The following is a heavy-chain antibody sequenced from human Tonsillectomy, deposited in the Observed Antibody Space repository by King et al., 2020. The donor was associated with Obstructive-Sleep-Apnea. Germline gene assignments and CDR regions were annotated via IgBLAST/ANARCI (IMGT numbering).Heavy chain of an antibody. CDR3: AREKYETDVLRFLSYYYGMDV. CDR1: GGSISSSSYY. V-gene: IGHV4-39*07. Sequence: QLQESGPGLVKPSETLSLTCTVSGGSISSSSYYWGWIRQPPGKGLEWIGSIYYSGSTYYNPSLKSRVTISVDTSKNQFSLKLSSVTAADTAVYYCAREKYETDVLRFLSYYYGMDVWGQGTTVTVSS. CDR2: IYYSGST. D-gene: IGHD3-3*01. J-gene: IGHJ6*02.